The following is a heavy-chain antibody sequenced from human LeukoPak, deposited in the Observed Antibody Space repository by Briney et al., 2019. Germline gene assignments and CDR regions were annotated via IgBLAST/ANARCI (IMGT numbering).Heavy chain of an antibody. CDR2: ISYDGSNK. D-gene: IGHD3-22*01. V-gene: IGHV3-30-3*01. CDR1: GFTFSSYA. CDR3: ARVPWDSSSYYPIDY. J-gene: IGHJ4*02. Sequence: GGSLRLSCAASGFTFSSYAMHWVRQAPGKGLEWVAVISYDGSNKYYADSVKGRFTISRDNSKNTLYLQMNSLRAEDTAVYYCARVPWDSSSYYPIDYWGQGILVTVSS.